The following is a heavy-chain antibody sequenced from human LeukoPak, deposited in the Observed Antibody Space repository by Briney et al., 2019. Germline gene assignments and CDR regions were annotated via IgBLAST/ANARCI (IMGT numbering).Heavy chain of an antibody. CDR2: ISANNGNT. D-gene: IGHD3-22*01. J-gene: IGHJ4*02. CDR3: ARDHRTFNYYDSSGYPLGY. CDR1: GYRFTSYG. V-gene: IGHV1-18*04. Sequence: GASLKVSCKASGYRFTSYGITWVRQVPGQGLEWMGFISANNGNTNYAQKLQGRITMTTDTSTSTAYMELRSLRSDDTAVYYCARDHRTFNYYDSSGYPLGYWGQGTLVTVSS.